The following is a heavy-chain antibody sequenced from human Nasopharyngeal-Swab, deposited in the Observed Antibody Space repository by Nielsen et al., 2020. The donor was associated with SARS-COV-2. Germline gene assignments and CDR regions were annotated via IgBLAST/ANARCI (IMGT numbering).Heavy chain of an antibody. J-gene: IGHJ5*02. Sequence: SETLSLTCTVSGGSISSSSYYWGWIRQPPGKGLEWIGSIYYSGCTHYNPSLKSRVTISVDTSKNQFSLKVSSVTAADTAVYYCARHGTTVVTRSPGWFDPWGQESLVTVSS. D-gene: IGHD4-23*01. V-gene: IGHV4-39*01. CDR3: ARHGTTVVTRSPGWFDP. CDR1: GGSISSSSYY. CDR2: IYYSGCT.